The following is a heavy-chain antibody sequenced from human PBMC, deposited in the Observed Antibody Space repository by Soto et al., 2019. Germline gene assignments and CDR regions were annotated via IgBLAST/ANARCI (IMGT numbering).Heavy chain of an antibody. D-gene: IGHD2-15*01. CDR3: AKGDCSGGSCYLSAFDI. CDR2: ISYDGTNN. CDR1: GFRFSSYG. J-gene: IGHJ3*02. V-gene: IGHV3-30*18. Sequence: PGGSLGLSCAASGFRFSSYGMQWVRQAPGKGLEWVAVISYDGTNNYYTESVKGRFTISRDNSKNTLFLQMNSLRAEDTAVYFCAKGDCSGGSCYLSAFDIWGQGTMVTVSS.